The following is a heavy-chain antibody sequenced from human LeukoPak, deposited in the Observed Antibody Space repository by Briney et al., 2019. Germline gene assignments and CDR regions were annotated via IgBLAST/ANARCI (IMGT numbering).Heavy chain of an antibody. CDR1: GFTLRSYW. CDR3: ARGWSSSSMYWIY. Sequence: PGGSLRLSCAASGFTLRSYWMTWVRQSAEKGLEWVANINKDGSERYYGDSVKGRFIISRDNAKNSLYLQVDSLRVEDTAVYYCARGWSSSSMYWIYWGRGALVTVSS. V-gene: IGHV3-7*01. J-gene: IGHJ4*02. D-gene: IGHD2-2*01. CDR2: INKDGSER.